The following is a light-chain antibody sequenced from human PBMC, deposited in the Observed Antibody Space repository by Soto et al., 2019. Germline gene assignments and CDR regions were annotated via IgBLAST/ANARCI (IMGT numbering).Light chain of an antibody. J-gene: IGKJ1*01. Sequence: IRMTQSPSALSASQGDRVTITCRASHGISSYLAWYQQKPGKAPNLLIYAASILQSGVPSRFSGSGSGTDFTLTITYLQPEDFATYYCQQANSYPWTFGQGTNV. V-gene: IGKV1-8*01. CDR1: HGISSY. CDR2: AAS. CDR3: QQANSYPWT.